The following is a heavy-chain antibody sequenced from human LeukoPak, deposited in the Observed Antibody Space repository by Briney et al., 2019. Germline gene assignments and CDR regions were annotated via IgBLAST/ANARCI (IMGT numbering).Heavy chain of an antibody. J-gene: IGHJ4*02. Sequence: GGSLRLSCAASGFTFSTYAMSWVRQAPGKGLEWVSVISGSGGTTYYADSVKGRFTISRDNSKNTLCLEMNSLRAEDTAVYYCAKGRQWLASHYFDYWGQGTLVTVSS. D-gene: IGHD6-19*01. CDR2: ISGSGGTT. CDR3: AKGRQWLASHYFDY. CDR1: GFTFSTYA. V-gene: IGHV3-23*01.